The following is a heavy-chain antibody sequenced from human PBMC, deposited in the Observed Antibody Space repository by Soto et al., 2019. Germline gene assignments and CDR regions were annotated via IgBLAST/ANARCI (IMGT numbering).Heavy chain of an antibody. CDR3: ASTTVTESFDY. J-gene: IGHJ4*02. Sequence: GGSLRLSCAASGFTFSSYGMHWVRQAPGKGLEWVSFICSEKSNTNYADSVKGRFTISRDNAKNSLYLQMNSLRAEDTAVYYCASTTVTESFDYWGQGTLVTVSS. D-gene: IGHD4-17*01. CDR1: GFTFSSYG. V-gene: IGHV3-33*08. CDR2: ICSEKSNT.